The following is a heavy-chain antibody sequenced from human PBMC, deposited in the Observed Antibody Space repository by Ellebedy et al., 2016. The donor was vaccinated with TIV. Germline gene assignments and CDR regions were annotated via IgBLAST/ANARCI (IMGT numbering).Heavy chain of an antibody. CDR1: GYSFTSYW. V-gene: IGHV5-51*01. D-gene: IGHD3-22*01. Sequence: GESLKISCKGSGYSFTSYWIGWVRQMPGKGLEWMGIIYPGDSDTRYSPSFQGQVTISADKSISTAYLQWSSLKASDTAMYYCARQRYYYDSSGRYFDYWGQGTLVTVSS. J-gene: IGHJ4*02. CDR2: IYPGDSDT. CDR3: ARQRYYYDSSGRYFDY.